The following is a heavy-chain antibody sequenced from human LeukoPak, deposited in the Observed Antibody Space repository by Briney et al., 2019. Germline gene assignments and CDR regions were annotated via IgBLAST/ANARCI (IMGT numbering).Heavy chain of an antibody. V-gene: IGHV3-74*01. Sequence: GGSLRLSCAASGFTFSSYWMHWVRQAPGKGLVWVSCINSGGSSTSADSVKGRLTISRDNAKNTLYLQINSLRAEGTAIYYCARGREYSGYDLDYWGQGTLVTVSS. CDR1: GFTFSSYW. CDR3: ARGREYSGYDLDY. J-gene: IGHJ4*02. D-gene: IGHD5-12*01. CDR2: INSGGSST.